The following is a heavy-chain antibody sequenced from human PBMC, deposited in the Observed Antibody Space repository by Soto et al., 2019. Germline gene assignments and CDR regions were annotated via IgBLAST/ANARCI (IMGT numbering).Heavy chain of an antibody. CDR1: GFTFRTYA. CDR2: ISGSGGST. Sequence: EVQLLESGGGLVQPGGSLRLSCAASGFTFRTYAMSWVRQAPGKGLEWVSSISGSGGSTHYADSVKGRFSISRDNSKNTLYLKMNSMRAEEPAVYYCAKRILLLSGSTISYYDRHFDYWGQGTMVTVSS. J-gene: IGHJ4*02. CDR3: AKRILLLSGSTISYYDRHFDY. D-gene: IGHD1-26*01. V-gene: IGHV3-23*01.